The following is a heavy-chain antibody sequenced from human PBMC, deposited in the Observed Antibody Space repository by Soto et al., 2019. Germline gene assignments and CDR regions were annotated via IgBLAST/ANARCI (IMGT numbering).Heavy chain of an antibody. D-gene: IGHD2-15*01. CDR3: ARGSGGSRSKGMDV. CDR2: ISAYNGNT. V-gene: IGHV1-18*01. J-gene: IGHJ6*02. CDR1: GDTFTSYG. Sequence: ASVKVSCKACGDTFTSYGISWVGQAPGQGLEWMGWISAYNGNTNYAQKLQGRVTMTTDTSTSTAYMELRSLRSDDTAVYYCARGSGGSRSKGMDVWGQGTTVTVSS.